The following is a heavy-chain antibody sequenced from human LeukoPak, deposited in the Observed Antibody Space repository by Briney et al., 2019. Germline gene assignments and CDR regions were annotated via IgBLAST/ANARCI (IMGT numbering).Heavy chain of an antibody. J-gene: IGHJ4*02. V-gene: IGHV4-59*01. Sequence: SETMSLTCSVSVGAISSNYCRWVRQPPWKGLEWIGYVYYTGSTNYNPSLRSRVTISVDTSKDQFSLKLSSVTAADTAVYYCARGPIAVAGYTFDYWGQGTLVTVSS. D-gene: IGHD6-19*01. CDR2: VYYTGST. CDR1: VGAISSNY. CDR3: ARGPIAVAGYTFDY.